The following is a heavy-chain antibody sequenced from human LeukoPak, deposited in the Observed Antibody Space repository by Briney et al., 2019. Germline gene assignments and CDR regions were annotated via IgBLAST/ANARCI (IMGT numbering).Heavy chain of an antibody. V-gene: IGHV7-4-1*02. Sequence: AVKVSCKASGYTFTSYAMHWVRQAPVQGLEWMDWMNTNHWNPTFAQRSTGRSVFSCDTSVSTAYLQISSLKAEDTAVYFCAGTSVLGSSSGFNAPPPYYYGMDVWGQGTTVTVSS. CDR3: AGTSVLGSSSGFNAPPPYYYGMDV. CDR2: MNTNHWNP. J-gene: IGHJ6*02. CDR1: GYTFTSYA. D-gene: IGHD6-13*01.